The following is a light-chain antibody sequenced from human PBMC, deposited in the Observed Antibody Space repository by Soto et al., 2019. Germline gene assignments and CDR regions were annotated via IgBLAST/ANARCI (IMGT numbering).Light chain of an antibody. CDR2: SAS. CDR3: QQYGYSFWT. J-gene: IGKJ1*01. CDR1: QSVSNNY. Sequence: IGLTQSPGTLSLSPWERATLSCRASQSVSNNYLAWYQQKPGQAPRLLIYSASSRATGIPDRFSGSGSGTDYTLTISRLEPEDFAVYYCQQYGYSFWTFGQGTKVDIK. V-gene: IGKV3-20*01.